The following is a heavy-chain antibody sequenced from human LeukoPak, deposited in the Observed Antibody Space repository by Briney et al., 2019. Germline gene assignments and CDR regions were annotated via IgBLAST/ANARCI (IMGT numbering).Heavy chain of an antibody. D-gene: IGHD3-10*01. CDR3: ARGGLRLTLIRGIIPFDY. CDR1: GTSVSSGGYY. CDR2: IHFSDNT. J-gene: IGHJ4*02. Sequence: PSQTPSLTCTVSGTSVSSGGYYWSWIRQHPGKGLEWIGYIHFSDNTYYNPSLKSRLIMSLDTSKNQVSLKLISVTAADTAVYYCARGGLRLTLIRGIIPFDYWGLGTLVTVSS. V-gene: IGHV4-31*03.